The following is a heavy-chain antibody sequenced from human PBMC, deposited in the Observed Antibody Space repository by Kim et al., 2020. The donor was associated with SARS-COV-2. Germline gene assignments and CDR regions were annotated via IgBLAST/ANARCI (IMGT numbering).Heavy chain of an antibody. V-gene: IGHV4-34*01. Sequence: SETLSLTCAVYGGSFSGYYWSWIRQPPGKGLEWIGEINHSGSTNYNPSLKSRVTISVDTSKNQFSLKLSSVTAADTAVYYCARGDPSYGMDVWGQGTTVTVSS. J-gene: IGHJ6*02. CDR2: INHSGST. CDR3: ARGDPSYGMDV. CDR1: GGSFSGYY.